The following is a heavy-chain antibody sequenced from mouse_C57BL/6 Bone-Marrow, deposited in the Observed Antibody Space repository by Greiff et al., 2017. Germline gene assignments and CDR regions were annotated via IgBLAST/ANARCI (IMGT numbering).Heavy chain of an antibody. CDR2: ISSGSSTI. V-gene: IGHV5-17*01. J-gene: IGHJ3*01. D-gene: IGHD2-1*01. CDR1: GFTFSDYG. CDR3: ACPLYYGNYWFAY. Sequence: EVQLVESGGGLVKPGGSLKLSCAASGFTFSDYGMHWVRQAPEKGLEWVAYISSGSSTIYYADTMKGRYTISRDNAKNTLFLQMTSLRSVYTAMYYCACPLYYGNYWFAYWGQGTLVTVSA.